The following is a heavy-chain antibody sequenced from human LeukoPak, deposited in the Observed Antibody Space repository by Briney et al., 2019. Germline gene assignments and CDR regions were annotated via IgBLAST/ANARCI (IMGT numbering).Heavy chain of an antibody. CDR2: IYSGGST. CDR3: ARDATPYNSGGDY. J-gene: IGHJ4*02. D-gene: IGHD6-19*01. Sequence: PGGSLRLSCAASGFTVSSNYMSRVRQAPGKGLEWVSVIYSGGSTYYADSVKGRFTISRDNSKNTLYLQMNSLRAEDTAVYYCARDATPYNSGGDYWGQGTLVTVSS. V-gene: IGHV3-66*01. CDR1: GFTVSSNY.